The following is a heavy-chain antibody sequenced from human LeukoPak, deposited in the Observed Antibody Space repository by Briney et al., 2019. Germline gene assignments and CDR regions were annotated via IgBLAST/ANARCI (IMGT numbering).Heavy chain of an antibody. D-gene: IGHD3-9*01. Sequence: GESLKISCKGSGYSFTSFWIGWVRPMPGKGLEWMGNIDPSDSDTRHSPSFQGQVTISVDKSISTAYLQWSSLKASDTAIYYCARLNDILTGPFDYWGQGTLVTVSS. CDR1: GYSFTSFW. CDR2: IDPSDSDT. CDR3: ARLNDILTGPFDY. J-gene: IGHJ4*02. V-gene: IGHV5-51*01.